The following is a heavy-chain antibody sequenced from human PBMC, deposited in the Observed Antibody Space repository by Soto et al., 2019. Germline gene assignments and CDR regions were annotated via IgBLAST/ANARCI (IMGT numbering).Heavy chain of an antibody. CDR1: GYTFSGYY. CDR3: ARTTGYISDWYYFDL. J-gene: IGHJ4*02. V-gene: IGHV1-2*02. CDR2: ISPKSGGT. Sequence: VKVSYKASGYTFSGYYMRWVLQSPGQGFEWMGRISPKSGGTNYAQKFECRVTMTWDTSLKTAYMELSSLISEDTAVYYCARTTGYISDWYYFDLWGQGTLVTVSS. D-gene: IGHD3-9*01.